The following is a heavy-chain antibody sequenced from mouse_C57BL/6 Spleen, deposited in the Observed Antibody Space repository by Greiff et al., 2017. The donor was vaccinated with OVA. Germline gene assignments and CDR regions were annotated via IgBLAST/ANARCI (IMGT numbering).Heavy chain of an antibody. D-gene: IGHD1-1*01. CDR2: INPSSGYT. CDR3: ASITTVVGSYFDY. CDR1: GYTFTSYW. V-gene: IGHV1-7*01. J-gene: IGHJ2*01. Sequence: QVQLQQSGAELAKPGASVKLSCKASGYTFTSYWMHWVKQRPGQGLEWIGYINPSSGYTKYNQKFKDKATLTADKSSSTAYMQLSSLTYEDSAVYYCASITTVVGSYFDYWGQGTTLTVSS.